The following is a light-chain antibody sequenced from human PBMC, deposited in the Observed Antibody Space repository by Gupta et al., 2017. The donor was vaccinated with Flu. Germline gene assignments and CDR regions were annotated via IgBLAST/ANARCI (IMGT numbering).Light chain of an antibody. CDR3: QQDGSSCT. Sequence: EIVLTQSPGTLSLSTGERATLSCRASESVIDRYFAWFQHKPGQAPRLLIYGASNRANGIPDRFSGSGSVTDFTLTSSRRGPEDFAVYYGQQDGSSCTFSQGTKMDTK. CDR2: GAS. CDR1: ESVIDRY. J-gene: IGKJ2*01. V-gene: IGKV3-20*01.